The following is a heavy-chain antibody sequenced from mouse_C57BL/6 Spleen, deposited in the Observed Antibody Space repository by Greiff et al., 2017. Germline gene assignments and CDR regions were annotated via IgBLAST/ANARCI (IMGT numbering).Heavy chain of an antibody. J-gene: IGHJ2*01. CDR1: GYTFTSYW. D-gene: IGHD2-1*01. CDR3: ARGAGNYGGYFDY. CDR2: IHPNSGST. V-gene: IGHV1-64*01. Sequence: QVQLQQPGAELVKPGASVKLSCKASGYTFTSYWMHWVKQRPGQGLEWIGMIHPNSGSTNYNEKFKSKATLTVDKSSSTAYMQLSSLTSEDSAVYYCARGAGNYGGYFDYWGQGTTLTVSS.